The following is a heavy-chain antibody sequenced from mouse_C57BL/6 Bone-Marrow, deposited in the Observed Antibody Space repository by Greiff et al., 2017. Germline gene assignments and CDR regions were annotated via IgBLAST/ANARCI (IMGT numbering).Heavy chain of an antibody. Sequence: VQLQQSGPELVKPGASVKLSCKASGYAFSSSWMNWVKQRPGKGLEWIGRIYPGDGDTNYNGKFKGKATLTADKSSSTAYMQLSSLTSEDSAVYFCARFDSSGFPDYWGQGTTLTVSS. CDR2: IYPGDGDT. CDR3: ARFDSSGFPDY. J-gene: IGHJ2*01. D-gene: IGHD3-2*02. CDR1: GYAFSSSW. V-gene: IGHV1-82*01.